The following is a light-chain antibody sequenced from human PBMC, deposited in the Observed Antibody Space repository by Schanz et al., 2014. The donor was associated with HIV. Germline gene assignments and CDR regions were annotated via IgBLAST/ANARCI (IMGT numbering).Light chain of an antibody. CDR2: DVN. CDR3: CAHSGSITYVL. CDR1: NSDIGAYNY. V-gene: IGLV2-14*03. Sequence: QSALTQPASVSGSPGQSIAISCTGTNSDIGAYNYVSWYQQHPDKAPKLIIYDVNNRPSGVSNRFSGSKSGNTASLTISGXXXXDEADYYCCAHSGSITYVLFGGGTKLIVL. J-gene: IGLJ2*01.